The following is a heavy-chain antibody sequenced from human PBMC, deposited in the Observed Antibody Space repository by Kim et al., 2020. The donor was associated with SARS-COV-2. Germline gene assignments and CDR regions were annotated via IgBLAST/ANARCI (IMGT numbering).Heavy chain of an antibody. V-gene: IGHV3-23*01. J-gene: IGHJ4*02. D-gene: IGHD3-10*01. CDR3: VKAGRYGSGSYSDY. Sequence: YGNSVGGRFTISRDNSKDTLYLQMTGLRIDDTAVYYCVKAGRYGSGSYSDYWGQGILVTVSS.